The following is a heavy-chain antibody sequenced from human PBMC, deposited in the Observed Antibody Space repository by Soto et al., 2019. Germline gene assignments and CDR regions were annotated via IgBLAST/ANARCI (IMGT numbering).Heavy chain of an antibody. CDR1: GGTISGYY. V-gene: IGHV4-4*07. D-gene: IGHD3-3*01. CDR3: ARGQRFSDWFDH. Sequence: PETLSVTCSVSGGTISGYYWTWIRQPAGKGLEWIGRIYSSGNTKYNPSLQSRVTMPLDTSNNQFSLRLTSVTAADTAVYYCARGQRFSDWFDHRGKGTLV. J-gene: IGHJ5*02. CDR2: IYSSGNT.